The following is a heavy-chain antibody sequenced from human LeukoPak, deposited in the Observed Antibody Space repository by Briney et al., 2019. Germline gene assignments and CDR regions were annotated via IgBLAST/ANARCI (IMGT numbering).Heavy chain of an antibody. D-gene: IGHD1-26*01. Sequence: GGSLRLSCAASGFTFSSYSMNWVRQAPGKGLEWVSSISSSSSYIYYADSVKGRFTISRDNAKNSLYLQMNSLRAEDTAVYYCARDWELSDAFDIWGQGTMVTVSS. CDR3: ARDWELSDAFDI. J-gene: IGHJ3*02. CDR1: GFTFSSYS. CDR2: ISSSSSYI. V-gene: IGHV3-21*01.